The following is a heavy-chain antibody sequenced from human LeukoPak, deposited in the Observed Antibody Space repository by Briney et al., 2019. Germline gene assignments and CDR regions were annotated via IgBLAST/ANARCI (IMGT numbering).Heavy chain of an antibody. V-gene: IGHV1-2*02. CDR1: GYTFTGYY. CDR2: INPNSGGT. J-gene: IGHJ6*02. Sequence: ASVKVSCKASGYTFTGYYMHWVRQAPGQGLEWMRWINPNSGGTNYAQKFQGRVTMTRDTSISTAYMELSRLRSDDTAVYYCARVVQDDYYYYGMDVWGQGTTVTVSS. CDR3: ARVVQDDYYYYGMDV.